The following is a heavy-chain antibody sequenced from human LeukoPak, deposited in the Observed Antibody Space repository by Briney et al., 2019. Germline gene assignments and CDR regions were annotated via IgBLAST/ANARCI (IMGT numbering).Heavy chain of an antibody. D-gene: IGHD3-3*01. CDR2: ISGSGGST. CDR1: GFTFSSYA. CDR3: AKYYYDFWSGSWPMDV. Sequence: GGSLRLSCAASGFTFSSYAMSWVRQAQGKGLEWVSAISGSGGSTYYADSVKGRFTISRDNSKNTLYLRMNSLRAEDTAVYYCAKYYYDFWSGSWPMDVWGKGTTVTVSS. V-gene: IGHV3-23*01. J-gene: IGHJ6*03.